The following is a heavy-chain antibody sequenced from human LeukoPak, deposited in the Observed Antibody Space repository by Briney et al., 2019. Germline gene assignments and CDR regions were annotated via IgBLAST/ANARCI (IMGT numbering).Heavy chain of an antibody. CDR3: AREMKQQLVRAWFDP. V-gene: IGHV1-2*02. CDR1: GYTFTGYY. J-gene: IGHJ5*02. Sequence: ASVKVSCKASGYTFTGYYMHWVRQAPGQGLEWMGWINPNSGGTNYAQKFQGRVTMTRDTSISTAYMGLSRLRSDDTAVYYCAREMKQQLVRAWFDPWGQGTLVTVSS. CDR2: INPNSGGT. D-gene: IGHD6-13*01.